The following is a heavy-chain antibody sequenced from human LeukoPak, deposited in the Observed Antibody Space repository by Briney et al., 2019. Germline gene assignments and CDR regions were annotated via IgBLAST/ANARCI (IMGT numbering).Heavy chain of an antibody. CDR2: ISSSGSTI. CDR3: ARDGIAAAPEN. CDR1: GFTFSDYY. Sequence: GGSLRLSCAASGFTFSDYYMSWIRQAPGKGLEGVSYISSSGSTIYYADSVKGRFTISRDNAKNSVYLQMNSLRAEDTAVYYCARDGIAAAPENWGQGTLVTVSS. V-gene: IGHV3-11*01. J-gene: IGHJ4*02. D-gene: IGHD6-13*01.